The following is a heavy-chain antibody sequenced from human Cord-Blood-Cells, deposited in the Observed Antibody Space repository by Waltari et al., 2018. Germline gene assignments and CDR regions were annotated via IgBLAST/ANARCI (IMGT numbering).Heavy chain of an antibody. D-gene: IGHD6-19*01. Sequence: EVQLVESGGGLIQPGGSLRLSCAASGFTVSSNYMSWVRQAPGKGLECVSVIYSGCSTYYADSVKGRFTISRDNSKNTLYLQMNSLRAEDTAVYYCAREGHSSGWSFDYWGQGTLVTVSS. CDR2: IYSGCST. V-gene: IGHV3-53*01. CDR3: AREGHSSGWSFDY. J-gene: IGHJ4*02. CDR1: GFTVSSNY.